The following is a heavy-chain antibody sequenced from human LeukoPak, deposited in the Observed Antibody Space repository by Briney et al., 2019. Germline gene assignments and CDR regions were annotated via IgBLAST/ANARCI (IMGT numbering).Heavy chain of an antibody. CDR2: MYYSGST. D-gene: IGHD3-16*02. Sequence: SETLSLTCTVSGGSISSSSYYWGWIRQPPGKGLEWIGSMYYSGSTYYNPSLKSRVTISVDASKNQFSLKLSSVTAADTAVYYCARVGRGDYVWGSYRDAFDIWGQGTMVTVSS. V-gene: IGHV4-39*07. CDR3: ARVGRGDYVWGSYRDAFDI. CDR1: GGSISSSSYY. J-gene: IGHJ3*02.